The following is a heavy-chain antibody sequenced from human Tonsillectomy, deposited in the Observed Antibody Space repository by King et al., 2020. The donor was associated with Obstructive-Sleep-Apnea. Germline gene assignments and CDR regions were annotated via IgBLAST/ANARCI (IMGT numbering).Heavy chain of an antibody. D-gene: IGHD2-2*01. CDR2: MNPNSGNT. CDR1: GYTFTNYD. V-gene: IGHV1-8*01. Sequence: VQLVESGAEVKKPGASVKVSCQASGYTFTNYDIILVRQATGQGLEWMGWMNPNSGNTGYEQKFQGRVAMNRNNTISTAYMELSSLISEDTAVYYCARRRGAGSSDYWGQGTLVTVSS. J-gene: IGHJ4*02. CDR3: ARRRGAGSSDY.